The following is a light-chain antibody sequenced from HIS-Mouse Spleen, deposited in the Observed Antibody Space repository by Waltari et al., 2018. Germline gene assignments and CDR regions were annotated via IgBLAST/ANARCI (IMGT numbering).Light chain of an antibody. CDR2: GAS. CDR3: QQYNNWQFT. J-gene: IGKJ3*01. CDR1: LGDKY. Sequence: PPSVSVSPGQTASITCSGDKLGDKYACWYQQKPGQAPRLLIYGASTRATGIPARFSGSGSGTEFTLTISSMQSEDFAVYYCQQYNNWQFTFGPGTKVDIK. V-gene: IGKV3-15*01.